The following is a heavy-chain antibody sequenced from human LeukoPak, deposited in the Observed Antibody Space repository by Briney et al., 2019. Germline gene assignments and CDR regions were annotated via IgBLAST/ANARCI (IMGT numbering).Heavy chain of an antibody. CDR3: ARVTGYYGLDY. CDR1: GFTVSSNC. CDR2: TYSGGST. D-gene: IGHD3-9*01. Sequence: GGSLRLSCAASGFTVSSNCMSWVRQAPGKGLEWVSITYSGGSTYYADSVKGRFTISRDNSRNTLYLQMNSLRAEDTAVYYCARVTGYYGLDYWGQGTLVTVSS. V-gene: IGHV3-66*01. J-gene: IGHJ4*02.